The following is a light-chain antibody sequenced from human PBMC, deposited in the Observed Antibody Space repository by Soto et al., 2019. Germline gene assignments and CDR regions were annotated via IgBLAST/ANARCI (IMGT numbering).Light chain of an antibody. Sequence: QSALTQPRSVSGSPGQSVTISCTGTSSDVGRFNYVSWYQQRPGKAPKVMIYDVSKRPSGVPDRFSGSKSGNTASLTISGLQADDEADYYCCSYAGTYSIILGGGTQLTV. CDR3: CSYAGTYSII. CDR1: SSDVGRFNY. V-gene: IGLV2-11*01. CDR2: DVS. J-gene: IGLJ2*01.